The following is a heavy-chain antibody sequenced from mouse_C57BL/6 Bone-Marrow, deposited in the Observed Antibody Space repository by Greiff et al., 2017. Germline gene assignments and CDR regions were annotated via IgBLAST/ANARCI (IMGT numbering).Heavy chain of an antibody. D-gene: IGHD2-5*01. CDR2: IHPNSGST. Sequence: VKLKQPGAELVKPGASVKLSCKASGYTFTSYWMHWVKQRPGQGLEWIGMIHPNSGSTNYNEKFKSKATLTVDKSSSTAYMQLSSLTSEDAAVYYCARGGYSNYEGYWGQGTTLTVSS. CDR3: ARGGYSNYEGY. V-gene: IGHV1-64*01. J-gene: IGHJ2*01. CDR1: GYTFTSYW.